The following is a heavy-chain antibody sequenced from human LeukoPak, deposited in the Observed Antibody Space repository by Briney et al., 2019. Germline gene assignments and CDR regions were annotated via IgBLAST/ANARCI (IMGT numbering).Heavy chain of an antibody. CDR3: AGGGYYPGRFDY. CDR1: GGSISSYY. J-gene: IGHJ4*02. D-gene: IGHD3-22*01. Sequence: PSETLSLTCTVSGGSISSYYWSWIRQPPGKGLEWIGYIYYSGSTNYNPSLKSRVTISVDTSKNQFSLKLSSVTAADTAVYYCAGGGYYPGRFDYWGQGTLVTVSS. CDR2: IYYSGST. V-gene: IGHV4-59*12.